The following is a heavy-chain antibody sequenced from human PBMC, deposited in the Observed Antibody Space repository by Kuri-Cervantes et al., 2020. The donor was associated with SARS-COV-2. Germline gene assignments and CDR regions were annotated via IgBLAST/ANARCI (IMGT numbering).Heavy chain of an antibody. CDR3: ASQDIVVVPAANAFDI. D-gene: IGHD2-2*01. V-gene: IGHV3-7*01. CDR2: IKQDGSEK. CDR1: GFTFSDYY. Sequence: GESLKISCAASGFTFSDYYMSWIRQAPGKGLERVANIKQDGSEKYYVDSVKGRFTISRDNAKNSLYLQMNSLRAEDTAVYYCASQDIVVVPAANAFDIWGQGTMVTVSS. J-gene: IGHJ3*02.